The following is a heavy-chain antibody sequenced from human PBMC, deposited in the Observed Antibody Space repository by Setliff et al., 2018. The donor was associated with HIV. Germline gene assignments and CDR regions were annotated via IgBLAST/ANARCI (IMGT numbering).Heavy chain of an antibody. V-gene: IGHV4-39*01. CDR3: ARGGGAVAGPFDY. CDR2: IYCSGST. J-gene: IGHJ4*02. Sequence: SETLSLTCTVSGGSISSSSYYWGWIRQPPGKGLEWIGNIYCSGSTYYNPSLKSRVAISIDTSMNQFSLKLSSVTAADTTVYYCARGGGAVAGPFDYWGQGALVTVSS. D-gene: IGHD6-19*01. CDR1: GGSISSSSYY.